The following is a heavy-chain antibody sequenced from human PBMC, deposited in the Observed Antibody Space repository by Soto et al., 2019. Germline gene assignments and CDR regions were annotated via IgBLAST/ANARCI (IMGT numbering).Heavy chain of an antibody. CDR3: ARDSSGYYPDAFEI. J-gene: IGHJ3*02. CDR1: GFTFSDHY. Sequence: VQLVESGGGLVQPGGSLRLSCAASGFTFSDHYMDWVRQAPGKGLEWVGRTRNKANSYTTEYAASVKGRFTISRDDSKNSLYLQMNSLKTEDTAVYYCARDSSGYYPDAFEIWGQGTMVTVSS. D-gene: IGHD3-22*01. CDR2: TRNKANSYTT. V-gene: IGHV3-72*01.